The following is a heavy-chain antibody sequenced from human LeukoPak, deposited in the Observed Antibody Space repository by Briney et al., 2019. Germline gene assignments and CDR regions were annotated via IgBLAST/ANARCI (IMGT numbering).Heavy chain of an antibody. CDR3: ARGPWDYRFGELLPIDY. Sequence: SETLSLTCTVSGGSISSGGYYWSWIRQHPGKGLEWIGYTYYSGSTYYNPSLKSRVTISVDTSKNQFSLKLSSVTAADTAVYYCARGPWDYRFGELLPIDYWGQGTLVTVSS. CDR2: TYYSGST. D-gene: IGHD3-10*01. V-gene: IGHV4-31*03. J-gene: IGHJ4*02. CDR1: GGSISSGGYY.